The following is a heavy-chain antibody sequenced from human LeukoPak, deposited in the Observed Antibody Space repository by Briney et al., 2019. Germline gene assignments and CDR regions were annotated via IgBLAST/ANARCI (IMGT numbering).Heavy chain of an antibody. CDR3: ARVMNPTFYCDY. D-gene: IGHD1-1*01. J-gene: IGHJ4*02. CDR1: GGSISSYY. CDR2: IYTSGNT. Sequence: SETLSLTCTVSGGSISSYYWSWIRQPAGKGPEWIGRIYTSGNTNYNPSLKSRATISVDTSKNQFSLELSSVTAADTAVYYCARVMNPTFYCDYWGQGTLVTVSS. V-gene: IGHV4-4*07.